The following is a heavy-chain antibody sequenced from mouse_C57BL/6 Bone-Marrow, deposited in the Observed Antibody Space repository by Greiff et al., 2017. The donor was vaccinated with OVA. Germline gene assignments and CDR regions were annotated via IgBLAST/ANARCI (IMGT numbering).Heavy chain of an antibody. J-gene: IGHJ2*01. CDR1: GFTFSDYG. D-gene: IGHD3-2*02. CDR3: ARSGVDD. CDR2: ISSGSSTI. Sequence: EVKLVESGGGLVKPGGSLKLSCAASGFTFSDYGMHWVRQAPEKGLEWVAYISSGSSTIYYADTVKGRFTISRDNAKNTLFLQMTSLRSEDTAMYYCARSGVDDWGQGTTLTVSS. V-gene: IGHV5-17*01.